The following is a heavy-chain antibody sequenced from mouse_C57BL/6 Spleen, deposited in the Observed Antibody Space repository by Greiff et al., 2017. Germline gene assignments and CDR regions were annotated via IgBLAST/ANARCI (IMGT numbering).Heavy chain of an antibody. CDR3: ARSTTVVDHYFDY. Sequence: QVQLQQPGAELVMPGASVKLSCKASGYTFTSYWMHWVKQRPGQGLEWIGEIDPSDSYTNYNQKFKGKSTLTVDKSSSTAYMQLSSLTSEDSAVYYCARSTTVVDHYFDYWGQGTTLTVSS. CDR2: IDPSDSYT. V-gene: IGHV1-69*01. D-gene: IGHD1-1*01. CDR1: GYTFTSYW. J-gene: IGHJ2*01.